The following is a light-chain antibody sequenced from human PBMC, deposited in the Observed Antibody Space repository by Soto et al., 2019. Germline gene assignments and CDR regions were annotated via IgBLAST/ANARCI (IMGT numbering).Light chain of an antibody. Sequence: DIQMTQSPSSLSASVGDRVTITCRASQTITNNLNWYQQKPGKAPKLLIYAASTLLSGVPSRFSGGGSGTDFTLTIDSLQPEDFATYYCQQSYSSPWTFGQGTKVEIK. CDR2: AAS. V-gene: IGKV1-39*01. CDR3: QQSYSSPWT. J-gene: IGKJ1*01. CDR1: QTITNN.